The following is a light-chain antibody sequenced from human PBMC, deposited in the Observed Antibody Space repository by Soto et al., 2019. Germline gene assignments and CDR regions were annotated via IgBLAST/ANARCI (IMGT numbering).Light chain of an antibody. CDR3: QQYNNWPLT. CDR2: GAS. V-gene: IGKV3-15*01. Sequence: IVMTQSPATLSVSPGERATLSCRASQSVAGNLAWYQQTPGQAPRLLMYGASTRATAIPARFSGSGSGTEFTLTISSLQSEDFGVYYCQQYNNWPLTFGGGTKVEIK. CDR1: QSVAGN. J-gene: IGKJ4*01.